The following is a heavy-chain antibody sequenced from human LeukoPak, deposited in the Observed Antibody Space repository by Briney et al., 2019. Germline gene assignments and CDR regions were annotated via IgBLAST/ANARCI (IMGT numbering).Heavy chain of an antibody. CDR1: RFNVTNYW. Sequence: GGSLRLSCAASRFNVTNYWMHWVRQAPGKGLVWVSRINEDGRVTSYAGSVRGLFTISRDSVENTLHLQMNSLRAEDTAVYYCVKDFGGNSDYWGQGTLVTVSS. J-gene: IGHJ4*02. D-gene: IGHD4-23*01. V-gene: IGHV3-74*01. CDR3: VKDFGGNSDY. CDR2: INEDGRVT.